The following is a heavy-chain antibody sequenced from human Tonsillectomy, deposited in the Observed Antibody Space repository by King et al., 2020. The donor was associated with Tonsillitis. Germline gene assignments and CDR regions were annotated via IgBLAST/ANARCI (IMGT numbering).Heavy chain of an antibody. CDR3: ARARTVTTNVDAFDI. CDR2: IYHSGST. CDR1: GGSISCGGYS. V-gene: IGHV4-30-2*01. Sequence: QLQESGSGLVKPSQTLSLTFAVSGGSISCGGYSWSWIRQPPGKGLEWIGYIYHSGSTYSNPSLQSRVTISVDMSKNQVSLKLSSVTAADTAVYYCARARTVTTNVDAFDIWGQGTMVTVAS. D-gene: IGHD4-17*01. J-gene: IGHJ3*02.